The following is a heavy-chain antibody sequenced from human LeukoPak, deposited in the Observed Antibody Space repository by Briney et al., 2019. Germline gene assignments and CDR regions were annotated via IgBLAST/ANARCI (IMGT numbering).Heavy chain of an antibody. V-gene: IGHV3-15*01. CDR2: IKSKTTCGTT. Sequence: GGSLRLSCAASGFTFSNAWMNWVRQAPGKGLEWVGRIKSKTTCGTTDYAAPVKGRFTISRDDTKNTLYLQMNSLKTEDTAVYYCTTDFLYYYGSGSYYNNWFDPWGQGTLVTVYS. CDR1: GFTFSNAW. J-gene: IGHJ5*02. CDR3: TTDFLYYYGSGSYYNNWFDP. D-gene: IGHD3-10*01.